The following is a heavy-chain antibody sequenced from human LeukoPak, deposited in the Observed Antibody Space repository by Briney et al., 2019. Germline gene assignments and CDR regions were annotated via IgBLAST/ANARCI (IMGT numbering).Heavy chain of an antibody. CDR2: IKSKTDGGTT. CDR3: AKGVGYTVLYNWFDP. CDR1: GFTFSNAW. Sequence: GGSLRLSCAASGFTFSNAWMSWVRQAPGKGLEWVGRIKSKTDGGTTDYAAPVKGRFTISRDGSKNTLYLQMNSLKTEDTAVYYCAKGVGYTVLYNWFDPWGQGTLVTVSS. V-gene: IGHV3-15*01. J-gene: IGHJ5*02. D-gene: IGHD5-24*01.